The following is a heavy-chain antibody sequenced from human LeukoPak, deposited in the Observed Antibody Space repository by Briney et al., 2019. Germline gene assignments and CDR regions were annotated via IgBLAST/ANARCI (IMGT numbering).Heavy chain of an antibody. CDR2: ISSSGVSA. Sequence: GGSLRLSCAASGFTFSTYWMSWVRQAPGKGLECVSTISSSGVSAHYADSVKGRFTISRDNSKNTLFLQMNSLRAEDTAVYYCAKGDYYDFDYWGQGTLVTVSS. V-gene: IGHV3-23*01. CDR3: AKGDYYDFDY. CDR1: GFTFSTYW. J-gene: IGHJ4*02. D-gene: IGHD3-10*01.